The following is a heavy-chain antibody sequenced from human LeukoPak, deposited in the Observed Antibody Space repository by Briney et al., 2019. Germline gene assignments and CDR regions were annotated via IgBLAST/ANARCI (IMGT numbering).Heavy chain of an antibody. Sequence: ASVKVSCNASGYTFTSYGISWVRQAPGQGLEWMGWISAYNGNTDYAQKLQGRVTMTTDTSTSTAYLELRSLRSDDTAVYYCARDTYYYGSGSYYSTFDYWGQGTLVTVSS. D-gene: IGHD3-10*01. CDR1: GYTFTSYG. CDR3: ARDTYYYGSGSYYSTFDY. CDR2: ISAYNGNT. J-gene: IGHJ4*02. V-gene: IGHV1-18*04.